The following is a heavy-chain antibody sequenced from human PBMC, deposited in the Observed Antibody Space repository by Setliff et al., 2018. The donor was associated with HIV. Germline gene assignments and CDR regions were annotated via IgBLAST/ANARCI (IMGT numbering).Heavy chain of an antibody. D-gene: IGHD3-3*01. CDR3: ARPLTPSYNFWGDAFAI. Sequence: PSETLSLTCTVSGGSISSHFWSWIRQPPGKGLEWIGSIYYSGSTNYNPSLKSRVTISVVTSKNQFSLKLSSVTAADTAVYYCARPLTPSYNFWGDAFAIWGQGKMVTVSS. J-gene: IGHJ3*02. CDR1: GGSISSHF. V-gene: IGHV4-59*11. CDR2: IYYSGST.